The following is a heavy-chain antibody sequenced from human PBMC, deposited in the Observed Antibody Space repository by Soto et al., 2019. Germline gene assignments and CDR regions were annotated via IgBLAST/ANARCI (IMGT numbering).Heavy chain of an antibody. CDR2: ISGSGGST. CDR3: AVHQSCSGGSCYSNWFDP. D-gene: IGHD2-15*01. V-gene: IGHV3-23*01. Sequence: PGGSLRLSCAASGFTFSSYAMSWVRQAPGKGLEWVSAISGSGGSTYFADSVKGRFTISRDNSKNTLYLQMNSQRAEDTAVYYCAVHQSCSGGSCYSNWFDPWGQGTLVTVSS. CDR1: GFTFSSYA. J-gene: IGHJ5*02.